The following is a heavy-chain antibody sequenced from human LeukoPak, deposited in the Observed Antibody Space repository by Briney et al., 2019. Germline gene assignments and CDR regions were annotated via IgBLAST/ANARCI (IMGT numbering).Heavy chain of an antibody. CDR3: ARSFTFRNRFGELLTTMDV. J-gene: IGHJ6*04. D-gene: IGHD3-10*01. V-gene: IGHV7-4-1*02. CDR1: GHTFTTNA. CDR2: INTNTGNP. Sequence: ASVKVSCKASGHTFTTNAMNWVRQAPGQGLEWMGWINTNTGNPTYAQGFTGRFVFSLDTSVSTAYLQISSLKAEDTAVYYCARSFTFRNRFGELLTTMDVWGKGTTVTVSS.